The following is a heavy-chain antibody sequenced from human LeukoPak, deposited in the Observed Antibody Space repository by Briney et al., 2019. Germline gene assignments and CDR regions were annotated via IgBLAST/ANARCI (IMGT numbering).Heavy chain of an antibody. CDR1: GFTLRNYW. J-gene: IGHJ4*02. CDR3: VRDGGVSGYDLLDY. V-gene: IGHV3-7*01. CDR2: INQDGSEQ. D-gene: IGHD5-12*01. Sequence: GGSLRLSCGASGFTLRNYWMTWVRQAAGKGVEWVAHINQDGSEQHYMDSVKARFTISRDNAKNSLSLQMNSLRAEDTAVYYCVRDGGVSGYDLLDYWGQGTLVTVSS.